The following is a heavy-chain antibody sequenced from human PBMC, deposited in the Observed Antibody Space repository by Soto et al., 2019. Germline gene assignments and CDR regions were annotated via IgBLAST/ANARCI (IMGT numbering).Heavy chain of an antibody. D-gene: IGHD2-8*02. J-gene: IGHJ4*02. V-gene: IGHV3-30*18. CDR1: GFTFSSYV. CDR3: AKAPSEAYLLAFDY. Sequence: LRLSCAASGFTFSSYVMHWVRQAPGKGLEWVAVISYDGSNKYYADSVKGRFTISRDNSKNTLYLQMNSLRAEDTAVYYCAKAPSEAYLLAFDYWGQGTLVTVSS. CDR2: ISYDGSNK.